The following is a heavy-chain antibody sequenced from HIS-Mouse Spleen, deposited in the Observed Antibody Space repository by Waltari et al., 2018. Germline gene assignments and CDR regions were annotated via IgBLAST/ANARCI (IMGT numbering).Heavy chain of an antibody. V-gene: IGHV3-30*18. CDR3: AKVNSGSYYFDY. J-gene: IGHJ4*02. CDR1: GFTFRSYG. D-gene: IGHD1-26*01. CDR2: ISYDGSNK. Sequence: QVQLVESGGGVVQPGRSLRLSCAACGFTFRSYGMHGVRQAPGKGLEWVAVISYDGSNKYYADSVKGRFTISRDNSKNTLYLQMNSLRAEDTAVYYCAKVNSGSYYFDYWGQGTLVTVSS.